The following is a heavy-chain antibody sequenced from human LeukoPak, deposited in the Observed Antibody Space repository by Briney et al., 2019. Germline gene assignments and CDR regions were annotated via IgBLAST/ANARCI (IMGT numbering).Heavy chain of an antibody. CDR3: AGDRNSDWYSPLDY. Sequence: GGSLRLSCVAPGFTFTKCAMSWIRQAPGKGLEWVAIITATGDTAYYADSVKGRFTISRDNSRNTVYMQMDSLRAEDTAIYYCAGDRNSDWYSPLDYWGQGSQVTVS. V-gene: IGHV3-23*01. CDR2: ITATGDTA. CDR1: GFTFTKCA. D-gene: IGHD6-19*01. J-gene: IGHJ4*02.